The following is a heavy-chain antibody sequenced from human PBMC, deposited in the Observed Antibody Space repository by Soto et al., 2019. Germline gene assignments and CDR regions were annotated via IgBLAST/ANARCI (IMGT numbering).Heavy chain of an antibody. V-gene: IGHV3-21*06. Sequence: GGSLRLSXAASGFTFSIYTMNWVRQAPGKGLEWVSSISQTGYVIFYADSVKGRFTISRDNAKNSLYLEMNSLRAEDTAVYYCARESEDLTSNFDYWGQGTLVTVSS. CDR1: GFTFSIYT. CDR3: ARESEDLTSNFDY. J-gene: IGHJ4*02. CDR2: ISQTGYVI.